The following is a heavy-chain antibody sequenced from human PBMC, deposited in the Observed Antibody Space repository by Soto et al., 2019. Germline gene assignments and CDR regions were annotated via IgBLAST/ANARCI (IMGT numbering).Heavy chain of an antibody. D-gene: IGHD6-13*01. J-gene: IGHJ4*02. CDR3: AKDGGYSDSWFRYSDY. CDR1: GFTFDDYA. V-gene: IGHV3-43D*04. CDR2: ITRDGATT. Sequence: EVQLVESGGVVVQFGGSLRLSCAASGFTFDDYAMHWVRQAPGKGLEWVSLITRDGATTYYADSVKGRFTISRDNSKNSLYLQMNSLRPDDTAFYYCAKDGGYSDSWFRYSDYWGQGTLVTVSS.